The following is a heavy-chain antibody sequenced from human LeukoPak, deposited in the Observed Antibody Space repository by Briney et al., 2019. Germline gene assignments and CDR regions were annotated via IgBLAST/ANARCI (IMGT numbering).Heavy chain of an antibody. Sequence: GGSLRLSCAASGFTFSSYGMHWVRQAPGKGLEWVAFIRYDGSNKYYADSVKGRFTISRDNSKNTLYLQMNSLRAEDTAVYYCAKDLFRYYDFWSGYYIDYWGQGTLVTVS. D-gene: IGHD3-3*01. CDR3: AKDLFRYYDFWSGYYIDY. CDR1: GFTFSSYG. V-gene: IGHV3-30*02. CDR2: IRYDGSNK. J-gene: IGHJ4*02.